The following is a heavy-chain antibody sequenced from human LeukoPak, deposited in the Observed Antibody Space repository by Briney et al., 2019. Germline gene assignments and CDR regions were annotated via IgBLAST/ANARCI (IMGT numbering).Heavy chain of an antibody. J-gene: IGHJ4*02. D-gene: IGHD1/OR15-1a*01. V-gene: IGHV3-7*05. Sequence: PGGSLRLSCAASGFTFSSYWMTWVRQAPGKGLEWVAHINEDGSEEYYVDSVKGRFTISRDNAKNSLYLQMNSLRAEDTAVYYCARWNNDWEFDYWGQGTLVSVSS. CDR1: GFTFSSYW. CDR2: INEDGSEE. CDR3: ARWNNDWEFDY.